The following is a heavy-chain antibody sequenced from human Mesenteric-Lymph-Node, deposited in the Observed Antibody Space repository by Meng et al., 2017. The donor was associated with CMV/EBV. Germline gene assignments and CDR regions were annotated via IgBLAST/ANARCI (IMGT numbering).Heavy chain of an antibody. V-gene: IGHV1-2*04. CDR1: VYTFTGYY. CDR3: ARTLGFHNYGDYGF. D-gene: IGHD4-17*01. CDR2: INPNSGGT. J-gene: IGHJ4*02. Sequence: SVYTFTGYYMHWVRQAPGLGLEWMGWINPNSGGTNYAQKFQGWVTMTRDTSISTVYMELSRLTSDDTAVYYCARTLGFHNYGDYGFWGQGTLVTVSS.